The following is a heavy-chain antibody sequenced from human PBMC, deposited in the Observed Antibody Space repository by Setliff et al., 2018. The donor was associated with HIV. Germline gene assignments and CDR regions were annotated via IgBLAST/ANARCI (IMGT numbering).Heavy chain of an antibody. CDR3: ARVRTSYNFWVGDVFDP. J-gene: IGHJ5*02. Sequence: GASVKVSCKASGYNFTNYGINWVRQDPGQGLEWMGWINTNTGYPPYAQAFRGRFVFSLDTSVSTAYLEISSLEAEDTAVYFCARVRTSYNFWVGDVFDPWGQGTLVTVSS. CDR2: INTNTGYP. V-gene: IGHV7-4-1*02. CDR1: GYNFTNYG. D-gene: IGHD1-1*01.